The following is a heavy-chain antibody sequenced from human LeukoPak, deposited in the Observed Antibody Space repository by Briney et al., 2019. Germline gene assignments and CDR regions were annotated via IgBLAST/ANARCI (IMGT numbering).Heavy chain of an antibody. Sequence: ASVTVSCKASGYTFTSYYMHWVRQAPGQGLEWMGIINPRCGSTSYAQKFQGRVTMTRDTSTSTVYMELCSMRSEDTAGYYCARDRDGDSTFDYWGEGTLVTVSS. CDR2: INPRCGST. CDR1: GYTFTSYY. J-gene: IGHJ4*02. CDR3: ARDRDGDSTFDY. V-gene: IGHV1-46*01. D-gene: IGHD4-17*01.